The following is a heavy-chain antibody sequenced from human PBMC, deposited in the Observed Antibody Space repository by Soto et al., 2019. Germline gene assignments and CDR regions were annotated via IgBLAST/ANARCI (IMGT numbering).Heavy chain of an antibody. V-gene: IGHV3-33*01. Sequence: QVQLVESGGGVVQPGRSLRLSCAASGFTFSRYGMHWVRQAPGKGLEWVAVIWYDGSYKYYADSVKGRFTISRDNSKNTLYLQMNSLRAEYTAVYYCAREEYWSGGICYLLDYWGQGTLVTVSS. CDR3: AREEYWSGGICYLLDY. CDR1: GFTFSRYG. J-gene: IGHJ4*02. D-gene: IGHD2-15*01. CDR2: IWYDGSYK.